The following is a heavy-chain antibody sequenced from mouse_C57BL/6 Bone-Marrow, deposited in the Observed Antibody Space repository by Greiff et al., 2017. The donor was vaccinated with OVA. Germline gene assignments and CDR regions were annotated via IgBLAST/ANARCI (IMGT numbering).Heavy chain of an antibody. Sequence: VQLQQSGAELVKPGASVKMSCKASGYTFTSYWITWVKQRPGQGLEWIGDIYPGSGSTNYNEKFKSKATLTVDTSSSTAYMQLSSLTSEDSAVYYCARDLLPLRPDYWGQGTTLTVSS. CDR1: GYTFTSYW. CDR3: ARDLLPLRPDY. D-gene: IGHD1-1*01. V-gene: IGHV1-55*01. J-gene: IGHJ2*01. CDR2: IYPGSGST.